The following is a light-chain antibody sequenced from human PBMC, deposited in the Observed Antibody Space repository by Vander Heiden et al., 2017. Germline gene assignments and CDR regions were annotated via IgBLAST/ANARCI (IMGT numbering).Light chain of an antibody. Sequence: DIVMTQSPDSLAVSLGERATINCKSSQSVLYSSNNKNYLAWYQQKPGQPPKLLIYWASTRESGVPDRFSGSGSGTDFTLTISSLQAEDVAVYYCQQDDSTPLTFGQGTKVEI. V-gene: IGKV4-1*01. CDR1: QSVLYSSNNKNY. CDR2: WAS. CDR3: QQDDSTPLT. J-gene: IGKJ1*01.